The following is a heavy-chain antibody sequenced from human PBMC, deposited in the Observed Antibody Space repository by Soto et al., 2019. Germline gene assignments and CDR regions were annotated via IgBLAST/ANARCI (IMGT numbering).Heavy chain of an antibody. CDR3: ARSDGRY. CDR1: GGSISSYY. V-gene: IGHV4-59*01. Sequence: LETLSLTWTVSGGSISSYYWSWIRQPPGKGLEWIGYIYYSGSTNYNPSLKSRVTISVDTSKNQFSLKLSSVTAADTAVYYCARSDGRYWGQGTLVTVSS. J-gene: IGHJ4*02. CDR2: IYYSGST.